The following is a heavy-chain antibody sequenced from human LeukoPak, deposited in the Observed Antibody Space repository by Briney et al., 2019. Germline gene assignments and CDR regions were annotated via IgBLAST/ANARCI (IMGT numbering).Heavy chain of an antibody. D-gene: IGHD3-22*01. CDR3: ARDPPYYDSSGRDDAFDI. V-gene: IGHV4-31*03. CDR1: GGSISSGGYY. J-gene: IGHJ3*02. Sequence: PSETLSLTCTVSGGSISSGGYYWSWIRQHPGKGLEGIGYIDYSGSTYYNPALKSRVTISVDTSKNQSSLKLSSVTAADTAVYYCARDPPYYDSSGRDDAFDIWGQGTMVTVSS. CDR2: IDYSGST.